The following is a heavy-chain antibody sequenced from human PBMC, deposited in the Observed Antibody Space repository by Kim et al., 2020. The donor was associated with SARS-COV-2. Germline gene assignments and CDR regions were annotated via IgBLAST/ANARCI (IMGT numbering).Heavy chain of an antibody. CDR3: ARDPLYSYGTPGGFDY. J-gene: IGHJ4*02. D-gene: IGHD5-18*01. Sequence: SVNGRFTISRDNAKNSLYLQMNSLRAEDTAVYYCARDPLYSYGTPGGFDYWGQGTLVTVSS. V-gene: IGHV3-21*01.